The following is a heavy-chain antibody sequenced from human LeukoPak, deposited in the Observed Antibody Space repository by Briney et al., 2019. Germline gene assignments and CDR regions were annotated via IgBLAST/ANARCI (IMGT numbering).Heavy chain of an antibody. V-gene: IGHV5-51*01. CDR3: ARHITREVIYMDV. CDR1: GYTCNNYW. J-gene: IGHJ6*03. Sequence: GDSLNISCKGSGYTCNNYWMGWVRQMPGKGLEWMGVIYPEDSDTRYSPCFQGQVTMSAAKSISTSYLQWSSLKASDTAIYYCARHITREVIYMDVWGKASTVILS. CDR2: IYPEDSDT.